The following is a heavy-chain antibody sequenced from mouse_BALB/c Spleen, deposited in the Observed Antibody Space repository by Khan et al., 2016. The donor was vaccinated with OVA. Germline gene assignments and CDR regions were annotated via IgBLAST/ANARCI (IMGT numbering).Heavy chain of an antibody. Sequence: EVELVESGPGLVKPFQSLSLTCTVTGYSITSNYAWNWIRQFPGNKLEWVGYISYSGSTSYNPSLKSRISITRDTSKNQFFLQLNSVTTEDTATYYCARGNYYGYAMDYWGQGTSVTVSS. V-gene: IGHV3-2*02. D-gene: IGHD1-1*01. CDR2: ISYSGST. CDR3: ARGNYYGYAMDY. J-gene: IGHJ4*01. CDR1: GYSITSNYA.